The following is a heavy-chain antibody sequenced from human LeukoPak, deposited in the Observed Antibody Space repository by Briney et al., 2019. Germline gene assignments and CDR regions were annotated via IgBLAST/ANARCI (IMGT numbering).Heavy chain of an antibody. CDR1: GYTFTIYG. J-gene: IGHJ4*02. CDR2: ISAYNVNT. D-gene: IGHD6-13*01. CDR3: AGAAAAAGRGSSPFDY. V-gene: IGHV1-18*01. Sequence: EASVTVSFTASGYTFTIYGISGVRQAQGQGEEGMGWISAYNVNTNSAQKLQGRVTMTTDTSTSTAYMELRSLRSDDTAVYYCAGAAAAAGRGSSPFDYWGQGTLVTVSS.